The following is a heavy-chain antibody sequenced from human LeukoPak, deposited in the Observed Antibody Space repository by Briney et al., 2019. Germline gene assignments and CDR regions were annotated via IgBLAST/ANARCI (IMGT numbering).Heavy chain of an antibody. D-gene: IGHD2-2*01. CDR3: ARDGIVIGSTSPGYYYYGMDV. CDR2: ISSSSSYI. Sequence: PGGSLRLSCAASGFTFSSYSMNWVRQAPGKGLEWASSISSSSSYIYYADSVKGRFTISRDNAKNSLYLQMNSLRAEDTAVYYCARDGIVIGSTSPGYYYYGMDVWGKGTTVTVSS. J-gene: IGHJ6*04. CDR1: GFTFSSYS. V-gene: IGHV3-21*01.